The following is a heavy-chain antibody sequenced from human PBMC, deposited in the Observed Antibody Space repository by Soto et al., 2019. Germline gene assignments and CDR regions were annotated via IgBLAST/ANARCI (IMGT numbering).Heavy chain of an antibody. Sequence: PGGSLRLSCAASGFTFSSYAMSWVRQAPGKGLEWVSAISGYSGSTYYADSVKGRFTISRDNSKNTLYLQMNSLRAEDTAVYYCANYYDTSGYPHGFFQHWGQGTLVTVSS. CDR2: ISGYSGST. CDR1: GFTFSSYA. V-gene: IGHV3-23*01. D-gene: IGHD3-22*01. J-gene: IGHJ1*01. CDR3: ANYYDTSGYPHGFFQH.